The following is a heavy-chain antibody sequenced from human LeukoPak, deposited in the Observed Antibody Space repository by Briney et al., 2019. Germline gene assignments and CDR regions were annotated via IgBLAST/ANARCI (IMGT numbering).Heavy chain of an antibody. V-gene: IGHV4-38-2*02. Sequence: SETLSLTCTVSGYSISSGYYWGWIRQPPGKGLEWIGSIFHSGKTYYNPSLKSRVTISLDPSKNQFSLKLSSVTAADTAVYYCARDSEAYGSGSSLDYWGQGTLVTVSS. CDR3: ARDSEAYGSGSSLDY. J-gene: IGHJ4*02. CDR2: IFHSGKT. D-gene: IGHD3-10*01. CDR1: GYSISSGYY.